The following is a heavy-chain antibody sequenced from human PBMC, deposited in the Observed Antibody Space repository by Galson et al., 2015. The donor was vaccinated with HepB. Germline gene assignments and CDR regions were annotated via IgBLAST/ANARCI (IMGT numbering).Heavy chain of an antibody. V-gene: IGHV3-49*04. D-gene: IGHD6-13*01. Sequence: SLRLSCAASGFTFGDYAMSWVRQAPGKGLEWVGFIRSKAYGGTTEYAASVEGRFTISRDDSKSIAYLQMNSLKTEDTAVHYCTRDPDSSSWTIAAFDIWGQGTMVTVSS. J-gene: IGHJ3*02. CDR1: GFTFGDYA. CDR3: TRDPDSSSWTIAAFDI. CDR2: IRSKAYGGTT.